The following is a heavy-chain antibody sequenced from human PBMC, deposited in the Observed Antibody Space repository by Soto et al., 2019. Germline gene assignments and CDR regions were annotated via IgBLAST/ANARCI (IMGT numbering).Heavy chain of an antibody. CDR2: IIPIFGTA. Sequence: SVKVSCKASGGTFSSYAISWVRQAPGQGLEWMGGIIPIFGTANYAQKFQGRVTITADESTSTAYMELSSLRSEDTAVYYCAKDGDSITRNKPLDYWGQGTLVTVSS. D-gene: IGHD2-2*01. CDR3: AKDGDSITRNKPLDY. J-gene: IGHJ4*02. CDR1: GGTFSSYA. V-gene: IGHV1-69*13.